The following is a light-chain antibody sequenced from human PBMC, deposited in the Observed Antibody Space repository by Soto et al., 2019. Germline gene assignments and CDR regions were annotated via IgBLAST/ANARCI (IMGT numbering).Light chain of an antibody. V-gene: IGLV2-23*02. CDR1: TSDVGSYNL. Sequence: QSALTQPASVSGSPGQSITISCTGTTSDVGSYNLVSWYQQHPGKAPKLMIYEVTKRPSGISNRFSGSKSGNTASLRISGLQAEDEADYYCCSYAGSSTIIFGGGTQLTVL. CDR3: CSYAGSSTII. J-gene: IGLJ2*01. CDR2: EVT.